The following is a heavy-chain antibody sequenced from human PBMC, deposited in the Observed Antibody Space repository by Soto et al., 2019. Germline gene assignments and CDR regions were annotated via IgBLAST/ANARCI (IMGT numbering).Heavy chain of an antibody. CDR2: ISGSGGST. D-gene: IGHD2-8*01. CDR3: AKRSGWNQYLNIVLMVYGPLDFDY. Sequence: GGSLRLSCAASGFTFSSYAMSWVRQAPGKGLEWVSAISGSGGSTYYADSVKGRFTISRDNSKNTLYLQMNSLRAEDTAVYYCAKRSGWNQYLNIVLMVYGPLDFDYWGQGTLVTVSS. CDR1: GFTFSSYA. V-gene: IGHV3-23*01. J-gene: IGHJ4*02.